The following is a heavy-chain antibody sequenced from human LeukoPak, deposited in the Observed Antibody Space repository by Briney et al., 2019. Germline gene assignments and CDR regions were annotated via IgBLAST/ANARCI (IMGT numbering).Heavy chain of an antibody. CDR2: ISYDGSNK. J-gene: IGHJ4*02. Sequence: QPGRSLRLSCAASGFTFSSYAMHWVRPAPGKGLEWVAVISYDGSNKYYADSVKGRFTISRDNSKNTLYLQMNSLRAEDTAVYYCASLEGSSWDGIDYWGQGTLVTVSS. V-gene: IGHV3-30*04. D-gene: IGHD6-13*01. CDR3: ASLEGSSWDGIDY. CDR1: GFTFSSYA.